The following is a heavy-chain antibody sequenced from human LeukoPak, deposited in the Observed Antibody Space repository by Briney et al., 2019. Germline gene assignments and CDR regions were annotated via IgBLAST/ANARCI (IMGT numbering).Heavy chain of an antibody. CDR2: IYYSGGT. J-gene: IGHJ4*02. D-gene: IGHD4-23*01. CDR3: ARQGYGGNYDFDY. Sequence: PSETPSLTCTVSGGSISSSSYYWGWIRQPPGKGLEWIGSIYYSGGTYYNPSLKSRVTISVDTSKNQFSLKLSSVTAADTAVYYCARQGYGGNYDFDYWGQGTLVTVSS. V-gene: IGHV4-39*01. CDR1: GGSISSSSYY.